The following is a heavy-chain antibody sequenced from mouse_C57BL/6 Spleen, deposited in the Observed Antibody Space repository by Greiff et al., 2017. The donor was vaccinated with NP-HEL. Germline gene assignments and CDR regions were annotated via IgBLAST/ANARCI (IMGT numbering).Heavy chain of an antibody. CDR1: GYTFTSYG. CDR2: IYPRSGNT. J-gene: IGHJ2*01. Sequence: QVQLKESGAELARPGASVKLSCKASGYTFTSYGISWVKQRTGQGLEWIGEIYPRSGNTYYNEKFKGKATLTADKSSSTAYMELRSLTSEDSAVYFCAREEAGYFDYWGQGTTLTVSS. V-gene: IGHV1-81*01. CDR3: AREEAGYFDY.